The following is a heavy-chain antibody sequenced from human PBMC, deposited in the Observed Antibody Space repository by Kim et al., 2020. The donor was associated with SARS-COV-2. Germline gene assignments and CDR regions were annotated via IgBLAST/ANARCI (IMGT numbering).Heavy chain of an antibody. CDR3: ARVSYGSGSYYKAMDV. V-gene: IGHV4-39*01. Sequence: SETLSLTCTVSGGSLSSRTSYWGWIRQPPGKVLEWIANTYFTGTTYYNSSLTSRVTLSVDTSKNQSSLKLSSVTAADTAVYYCARVSYGSGSYYKAMDVWGQGTTVTVSS. CDR2: TYFTGTT. J-gene: IGHJ6*02. CDR1: GGSLSSRTSY. D-gene: IGHD3-10*01.